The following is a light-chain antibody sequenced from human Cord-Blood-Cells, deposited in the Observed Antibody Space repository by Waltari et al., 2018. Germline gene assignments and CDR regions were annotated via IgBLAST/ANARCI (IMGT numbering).Light chain of an antibody. CDR2: AAS. J-gene: IGKJ1*01. CDR1: QGISSY. CDR3: QQLNSYPRT. V-gene: IGKV1-9*01. Sequence: IQLTQSPSSLSASVGDRVTITCRASQGISSYLAWYQQKPGNAPKLLIYAASTLQSGVQSRFSGGGSGTDFTLTISSLQPEDFATYYCQQLNSYPRTFGQGTKVEIK.